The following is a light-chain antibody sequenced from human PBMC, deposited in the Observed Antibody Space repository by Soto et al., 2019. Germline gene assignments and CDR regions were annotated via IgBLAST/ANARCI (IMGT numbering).Light chain of an antibody. Sequence: EIVLTQSPGTLSLSPGERVTLSCRASQSVSSNFLAWYQQKPGQAPRLLIYGASNRAAGIPDRFSGSGSGTDFTLTISSLRSEDFAVYYCQLYNNWPPLTFGGGTKVEI. J-gene: IGKJ4*01. CDR2: GAS. CDR1: QSVSSNF. V-gene: IGKV3-20*01. CDR3: QLYNNWPPLT.